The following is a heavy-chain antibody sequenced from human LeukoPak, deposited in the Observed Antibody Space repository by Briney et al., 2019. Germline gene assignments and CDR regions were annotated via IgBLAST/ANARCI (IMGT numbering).Heavy chain of an antibody. V-gene: IGHV1-2*02. J-gene: IGHJ4*02. CDR3: ARDSGTHSYDNSAFSPGTF. D-gene: IGHD3-22*01. CDR1: GYTFTGYY. Sequence: GASVKVSCKASGYTFTGYYMHWVRQAPGQGLEWMGWINPNSGGTNYAQKFQGRVTMTRDTSISTAYMELSRLRSDDTAVYFCARDSGTHSYDNSAFSPGTFWGQGTLVTVSS. CDR2: INPNSGGT.